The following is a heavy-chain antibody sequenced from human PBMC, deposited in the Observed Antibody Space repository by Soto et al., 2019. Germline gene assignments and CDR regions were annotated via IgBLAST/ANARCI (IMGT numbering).Heavy chain of an antibody. CDR2: ISAYNGNT. D-gene: IGHD3-10*01. J-gene: IGHJ3*02. V-gene: IGHV1-18*01. CDR3: ARSMEWFGELHDAFDI. CDR1: GYTFTRYD. Sequence: ASVKVSCKASGYTFTRYDISCVRQAPGQGLEWMGWISAYNGNTNYAQKLQGRVTMTTDTSTSTAYMELRSLRSDDTAVYYCARSMEWFGELHDAFDIWGQGTMVTVSS.